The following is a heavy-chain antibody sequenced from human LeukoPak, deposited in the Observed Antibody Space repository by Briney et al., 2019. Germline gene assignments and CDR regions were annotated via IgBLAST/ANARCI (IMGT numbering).Heavy chain of an antibody. J-gene: IGHJ3*02. V-gene: IGHV4-38-2*02. Sequence: PSETLSLTCTVSGYSISSGYYWGWIRQPPGKGLEWIGSIYHSGSTYYNPSLKSRVTILVDTSKNQFSLKLRSVTAADTAVYFCASLRKRGGAFDIWGQGTMVTVSS. CDR2: IYHSGST. CDR3: ASLRKRGGAFDI. CDR1: GYSISSGYY.